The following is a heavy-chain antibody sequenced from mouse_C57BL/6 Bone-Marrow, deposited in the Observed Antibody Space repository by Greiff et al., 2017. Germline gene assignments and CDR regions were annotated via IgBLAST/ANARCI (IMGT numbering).Heavy chain of an antibody. Sequence: QVQLQQSGPELVKPGASVKISCKASGYAFSSSWMNWVKQRPGKGLEWIGRIYPGDGDTNYNGKFTGKATLTADKSSSTAYMQISSLTSEDSAVYFCARKYYGSGETYAMDYWGQGTSVTVSS. D-gene: IGHD1-1*01. CDR2: IYPGDGDT. CDR1: GYAFSSSW. V-gene: IGHV1-82*01. CDR3: ARKYYGSGETYAMDY. J-gene: IGHJ4*01.